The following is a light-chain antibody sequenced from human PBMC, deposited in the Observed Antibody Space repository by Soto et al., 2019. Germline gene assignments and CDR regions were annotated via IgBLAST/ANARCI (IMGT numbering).Light chain of an antibody. CDR2: GVF. CDR3: QHYDGSPRT. Sequence: ETVLTQSPGTVSLSPGERATLSCPTSQSVRSNYLAWYQQKPGQAPRLLIYGVFRRATGIPDRFSGSGSGTDFTLTISGLEPEDSAVYYCQHYDGSPRTFGQGTKLEI. CDR1: QSVRSNY. V-gene: IGKV3-20*01. J-gene: IGKJ2*01.